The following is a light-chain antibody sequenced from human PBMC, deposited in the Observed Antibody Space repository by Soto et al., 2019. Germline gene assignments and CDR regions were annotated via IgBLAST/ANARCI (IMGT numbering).Light chain of an antibody. V-gene: IGKV3-15*01. Sequence: EIVMTQSPATLSVSPGERATLSCRASQSVSGNLAWYQQKPGQAPRLLIYGASTGATGIPARFSGSGSGTEFTLTISSLQSEDFAVYYCQQYNNWPGTFGQGTKVEIK. CDR2: GAS. CDR3: QQYNNWPGT. CDR1: QSVSGN. J-gene: IGKJ1*01.